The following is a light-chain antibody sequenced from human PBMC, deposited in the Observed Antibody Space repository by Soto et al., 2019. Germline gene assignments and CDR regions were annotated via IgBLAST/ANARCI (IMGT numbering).Light chain of an antibody. CDR2: KAS. CDR1: QSINNR. V-gene: IGKV1-5*03. Sequence: DIQMTQSPSTLSASVGDTVTITCRASQSINNRLVWYQQKPGIAPILLIYKASSLQSGVPSRFSGSGSGTEFNFTISSLQPADFATYYCQQYNTYPWTFGHGTKVEI. CDR3: QQYNTYPWT. J-gene: IGKJ1*01.